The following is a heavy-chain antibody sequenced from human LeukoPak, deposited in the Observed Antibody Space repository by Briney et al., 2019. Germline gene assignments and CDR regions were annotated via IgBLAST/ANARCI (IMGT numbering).Heavy chain of an antibody. J-gene: IGHJ4*02. CDR2: ISSSGSTI. Sequence: PGGSLRLSCAASGFTFSSYETNWVRQAPGKGLEWVSYISSSGSTIYYADSVKGRLTISRDNAKNSLYLQMNSLRAEDTAVYYCARDRIVGATKAQDDYWGQGTLVTVSS. CDR3: ARDRIVGATKAQDDY. CDR1: GFTFSSYE. V-gene: IGHV3-48*03. D-gene: IGHD1-26*01.